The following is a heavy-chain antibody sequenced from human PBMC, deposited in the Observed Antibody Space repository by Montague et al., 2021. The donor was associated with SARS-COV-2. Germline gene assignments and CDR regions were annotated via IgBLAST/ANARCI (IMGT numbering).Heavy chain of an antibody. D-gene: IGHD2-21*02. CDR3: ARAYCGGDCYFYWYFDL. CDR2: TYHRSKWYN. CDR1: GDSVSSNIAT. J-gene: IGHJ2*01. V-gene: IGHV6-1*01. Sequence: CAISGDSVSSNIATWNWIRQSPSRGLEWLGRTYHRSKWYNDYAVSVKSRVIINPDTSNNRISLQLNSVTPEDTAVYYCARAYCGGDCYFYWYFDLWGRGTLGTVSS.